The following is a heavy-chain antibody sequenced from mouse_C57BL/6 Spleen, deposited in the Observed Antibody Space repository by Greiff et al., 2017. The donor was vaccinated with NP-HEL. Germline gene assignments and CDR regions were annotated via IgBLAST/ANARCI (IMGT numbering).Heavy chain of an antibody. CDR2: INYDGSST. Sequence: EVKVVESEGGLVQPGSSMKLSCTASGFTFSDYYMAWVRQVPEKGLEWVANINYDGSSTYYLDSLKSRFIISRDNAKNILYLQMSSLKSEDTATYYCARMGDSNSAWFAYWGQGTLVTVSA. CDR1: GFTFSDYY. V-gene: IGHV5-16*01. J-gene: IGHJ3*01. D-gene: IGHD2-5*01. CDR3: ARMGDSNSAWFAY.